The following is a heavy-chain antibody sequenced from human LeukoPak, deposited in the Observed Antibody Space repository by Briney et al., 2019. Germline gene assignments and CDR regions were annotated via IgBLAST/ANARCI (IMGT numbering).Heavy chain of an antibody. D-gene: IGHD1-26*01. Sequence: ASVNVSCKASGYTFTSYGISWVRQAAGQGLEWMGWISTYNGNTNYAQKLQGRVTMTTDTSTSTDYMELRSLRSDDTAVYYCARHHTGSYYYWGQGTLVTVSS. V-gene: IGHV1-18*01. CDR2: ISTYNGNT. J-gene: IGHJ4*02. CDR3: ARHHTGSYYY. CDR1: GYTFTSYG.